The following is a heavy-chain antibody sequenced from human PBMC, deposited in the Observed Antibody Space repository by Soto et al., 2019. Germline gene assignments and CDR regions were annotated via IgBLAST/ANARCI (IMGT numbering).Heavy chain of an antibody. J-gene: IGHJ4*02. Sequence: EVVLMESGGGMVQPGGSLRLSCAASGFSFRNYAMNWVRQASGKGLEWVSAISNSFSDGNTHYADSVKGRFTISRDNDKNTVFLEMNRLTAHDTAVYYCAKVFSPEGRNYFEYWGQGTLVTVSS. V-gene: IGHV3-23*01. CDR2: ISNSFSDGNT. CDR1: GFSFRNYA. CDR3: AKVFSPEGRNYFEY.